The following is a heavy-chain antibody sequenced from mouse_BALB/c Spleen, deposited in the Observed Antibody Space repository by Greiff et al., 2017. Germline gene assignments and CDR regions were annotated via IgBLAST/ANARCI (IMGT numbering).Heavy chain of an antibody. CDR1: GYTFTDYA. J-gene: IGHJ3*01. D-gene: IGHD2-1*01. Sequence: QVQLQQSGPELVRPGVSVKISCKGSGYTFTDYAMHWVKQSHAKSLEWIGVISTYSGNTNYNQKFKGKATMTVDKSSSTAYMELARLTSEDSAVYYCAYGNYDWFAYWGQGTLVTVSA. CDR3: AYGNYDWFAY. CDR2: ISTYSGNT. V-gene: IGHV1-67*01.